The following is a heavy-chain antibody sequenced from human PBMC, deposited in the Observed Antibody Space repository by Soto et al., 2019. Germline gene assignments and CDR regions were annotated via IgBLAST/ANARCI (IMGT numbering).Heavy chain of an antibody. CDR3: ATGEEAVVLTAWGHFHG. CDR2: FMTMSGRA. CDR1: GGTFTTYA. D-gene: IGHD2-21*02. Sequence: VQLVQSGAEVKKTGSSVKVSCKAYGGTFTTYAISWLRQAPGQGPEWMGGFMTMSGRANSAQRYHDRLTITADELTSTVYMELSSLGSEDTAVYYCATGEEAVVLTAWGHFHGWGQGTRVTASS. J-gene: IGHJ3*01. V-gene: IGHV1-69*12.